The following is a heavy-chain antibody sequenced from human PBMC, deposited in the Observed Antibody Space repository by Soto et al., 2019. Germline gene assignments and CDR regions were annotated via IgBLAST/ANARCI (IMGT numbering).Heavy chain of an antibody. CDR1: GGSISSSSYY. J-gene: IGHJ3*02. V-gene: IGHV4-39*02. D-gene: IGHD3-22*01. Sequence: SETLSLTCTVSGGSISSSSYYWGWIRQPPGKGLEWIGGIYYSGSTYYNPSLKSRVTISVDTSKNQFSLKLSSVTAADTAVYYCARESYYYDSSGLFTGGAFDIWGQGTMVTVSS. CDR2: IYYSGST. CDR3: ARESYYYDSSGLFTGGAFDI.